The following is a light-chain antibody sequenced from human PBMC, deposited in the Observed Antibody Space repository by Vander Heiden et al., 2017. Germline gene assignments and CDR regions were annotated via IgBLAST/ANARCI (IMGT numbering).Light chain of an antibody. V-gene: IGKV3-15*01. J-gene: IGKJ1*01. CDR1: QSVSSN. CDR2: GAS. Sequence: EIVMTQSPATLSVSPGERATLSCRASQSVSSNLAGYQQKPGQAPRLLIYGASNRATGIKARFSGSGSGTEFTRTSISMESDDFAGDDGQHQKTFGQGTKVEIK. CDR3: QHQKT.